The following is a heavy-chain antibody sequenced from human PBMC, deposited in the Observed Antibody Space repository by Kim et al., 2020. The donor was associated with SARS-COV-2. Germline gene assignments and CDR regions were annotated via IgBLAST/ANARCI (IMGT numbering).Heavy chain of an antibody. CDR1: EFTFGDYD. V-gene: IGHV3-23*01. CDR3: ANYRGNFYEWY. D-gene: IGHD3-16*02. CDR2: ISRSGGTT. J-gene: IGHJ4*02. Sequence: GGSLRLSCEASEFTFGDYDMSWVRQAPGKGLERVAAISRSGGTTFYAGSVRGRFTIYRDNSKNALYLQMNSLRADDTAVYYCANYRGNFYEWYWGQGTLVTVAS.